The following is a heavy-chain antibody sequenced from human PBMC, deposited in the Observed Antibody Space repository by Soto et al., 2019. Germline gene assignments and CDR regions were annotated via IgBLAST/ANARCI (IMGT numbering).Heavy chain of an antibody. CDR2: ISASGNSP. CDR1: GFTFSTYA. D-gene: IGHD6-19*01. Sequence: EVQLLESGGGLVQPGGSLRLSCAASGFTFSTYAMNWVRQAPGKGLEWVSDISASGNSPYYADSVKGRFTISRDNSKNTLYLQMNSLRADDTAVYYCAKSGDRSGRPRGGFDYWGQGTLVTVS. J-gene: IGHJ4*02. CDR3: AKSGDRSGRPRGGFDY. V-gene: IGHV3-23*01.